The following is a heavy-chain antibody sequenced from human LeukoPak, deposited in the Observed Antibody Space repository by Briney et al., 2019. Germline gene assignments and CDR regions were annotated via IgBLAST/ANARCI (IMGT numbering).Heavy chain of an antibody. Sequence: SETLSLTCTVSGGSISSSSYYWGWIRQPPGKGLVWIGSIYYSGSTYYNPSLKSRVTISVDTSKNQFSLNLNSVTAADTAMYFCARDEGSAYPFDYWGQGTLVTVSS. J-gene: IGHJ4*02. CDR3: ARDEGSAYPFDY. D-gene: IGHD3-22*01. CDR1: GGSISSSSYY. V-gene: IGHV4-39*07. CDR2: IYYSGST.